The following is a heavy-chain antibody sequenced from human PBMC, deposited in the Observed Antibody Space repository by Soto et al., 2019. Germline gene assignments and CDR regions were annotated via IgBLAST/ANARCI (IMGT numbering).Heavy chain of an antibody. D-gene: IGHD1-26*01. CDR2: ISYDGSNK. CDR1: GFTFSSYA. CDR3: GIGGGSYYLDY. V-gene: IGHV3-30-3*01. Sequence: QVQLVESGGGVVQPGRSLRLSCAASGFTFSSYAMHWVRQAPGKGLEWVAVISYDGSNKYYADSVKGRFTISRDNSKNTLYLQMNSLRAEDTAVYYCGIGGGSYYLDYWGQGTLVTVSS. J-gene: IGHJ4*02.